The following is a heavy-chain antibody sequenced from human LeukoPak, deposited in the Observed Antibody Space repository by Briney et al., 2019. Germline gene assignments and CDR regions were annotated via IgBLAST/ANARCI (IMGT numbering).Heavy chain of an antibody. CDR1: GFTFSSYA. CDR3: ARDGDTAMRWGWGGKDFDY. Sequence: GGSLRLSCAASGFTFSSYAMTWVRQAPGKGLERVSGISGSGGRTYYADSVKGRLTISRVNSKNTLYLQMNSLRAEDTAVSYCARDGDTAMRWGWGGKDFDYWGQGTLVTVSS. J-gene: IGHJ4*02. CDR2: ISGSGGRT. D-gene: IGHD5-18*01. V-gene: IGHV3-23*01.